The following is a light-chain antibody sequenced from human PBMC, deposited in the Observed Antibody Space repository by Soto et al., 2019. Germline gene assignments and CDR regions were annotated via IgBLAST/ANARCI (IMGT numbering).Light chain of an antibody. CDR3: AAWDGSLNNVL. J-gene: IGLJ2*01. V-gene: IGLV1-44*01. Sequence: QSVLTQPPSASGTPGQRVTISCSGSASSIGTNTVNWYRQLPGTAPKLLIYGDNQRPSGVPDRFSGSKSGTSASLAISGLQSEDEAGYYCAAWDGSLNNVLFGGGTKLTVL. CDR2: GDN. CDR1: ASSIGTNT.